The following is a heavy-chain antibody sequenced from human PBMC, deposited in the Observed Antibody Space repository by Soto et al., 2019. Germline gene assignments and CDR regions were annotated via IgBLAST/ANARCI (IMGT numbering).Heavy chain of an antibody. J-gene: IGHJ4*02. CDR3: VKDRPDRGPPAANFDY. D-gene: IGHD6-13*01. Sequence: GGSLRLSCAASGFTFSSYAMSWVRQAPGKGLEWVSAISGSGGSTYYADSVKGRFTISRDNSKNTLYLQMNSLRAEDTAVYYCVKDRPDRGPPAANFDYWGQGTLVTVSS. CDR1: GFTFSSYA. CDR2: ISGSGGST. V-gene: IGHV3-23*01.